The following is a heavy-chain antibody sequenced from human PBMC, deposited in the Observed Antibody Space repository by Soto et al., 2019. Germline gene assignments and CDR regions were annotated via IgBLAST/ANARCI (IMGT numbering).Heavy chain of an antibody. CDR2: IKSKTDGGTT. Sequence: EVQLVESGGGLVKPGGSLRLSCTASGFTFSNVGMHWVRQAAGRGLEWVGGIKSKTDGGTTDYAPPVKGRSTISRDDSKTTLYLQMHSLKTEGTAVYYCVTVAYYERSGGQGTLVTVSS. V-gene: IGHV3-15*07. J-gene: IGHJ4*02. CDR3: VTVAYYERS. D-gene: IGHD3-3*01. CDR1: GFTFSNVG.